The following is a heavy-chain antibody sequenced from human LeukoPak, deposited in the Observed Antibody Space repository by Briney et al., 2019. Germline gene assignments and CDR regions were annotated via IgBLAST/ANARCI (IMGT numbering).Heavy chain of an antibody. CDR3: ARGEYDFWSGYRVDY. Sequence: ASVKVSCKASGYTFTGYYMHWVRQAPGQGLEWMGRINPNSGGTNYAQKFQGRVTITRNTSISTAYMELSSLRSEDTAVYYCARGEYDFWSGYRVDYWGQGTLVTVSS. CDR1: GYTFTGYY. CDR2: INPNSGGT. J-gene: IGHJ4*02. D-gene: IGHD3-3*01. V-gene: IGHV1-2*06.